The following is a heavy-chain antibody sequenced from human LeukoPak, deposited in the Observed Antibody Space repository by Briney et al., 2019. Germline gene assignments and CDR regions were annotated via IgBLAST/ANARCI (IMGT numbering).Heavy chain of an antibody. D-gene: IGHD2-2*01. CDR1: GGSISSSSYY. Sequence: SETLSLTCTVSGGSISSSSYYWGWIRQPPGKGLEWIGSIYYSGSTYYNPSLKSRVTISVDTSKNQFSLKLSSVTAADTAVYYCASSLYCSSTSCYDTGGFDYWGQGTLVTVSS. CDR2: IYYSGST. V-gene: IGHV4-39*01. J-gene: IGHJ4*02. CDR3: ASSLYCSSTSCYDTGGFDY.